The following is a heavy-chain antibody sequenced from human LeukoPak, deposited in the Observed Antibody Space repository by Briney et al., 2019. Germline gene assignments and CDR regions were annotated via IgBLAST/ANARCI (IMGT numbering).Heavy chain of an antibody. V-gene: IGHV3-21*01. D-gene: IGHD1-26*01. CDR1: GFTFSSYS. CDR3: ARVYGGSYYYYYYMDV. J-gene: IGHJ6*03. CDR2: ISSSSGYI. Sequence: GGSLRLSCAASGFTFSSYSMNWVRQAPGKGLEWVSSISSSSGYIYYADSVKGRFTISRDNAKNSLYLQMNSLRAEDTAVYYCARVYGGSYYYYYYMDVWGKGTTVTISS.